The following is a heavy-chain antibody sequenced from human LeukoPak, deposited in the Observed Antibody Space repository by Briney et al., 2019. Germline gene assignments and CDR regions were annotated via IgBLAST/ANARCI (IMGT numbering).Heavy chain of an antibody. CDR3: ARHSRGYDSEFGY. CDR2: MYYSGST. V-gene: IGHV4-59*08. CDR1: GDSIITYY. D-gene: IGHD5-12*01. Sequence: PSETLSLTCTVSGDSIITYYWSWIRQPPGKGLEWIGYMYYSGSTNYNPSLKSRVTISVDKSRNQFSLTLSSVTAADTAVYYCARHSRGYDSEFGYWGQGTLVSVSS. J-gene: IGHJ4*02.